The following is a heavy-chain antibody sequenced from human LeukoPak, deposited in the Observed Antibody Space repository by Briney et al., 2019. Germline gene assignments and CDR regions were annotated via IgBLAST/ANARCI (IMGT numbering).Heavy chain of an antibody. D-gene: IGHD3-3*01. CDR3: ARAGSITIFGVVIEIAFDI. CDR1: AYDFTGYY. Sequence: ASVKVSCKVVAYDFTGYYIHWVRQAPGQGLEWMGWINPNSGGTNYAQKFQGRVTMTRDTSISTAYMELSRLRSDDTAVYYCARAGSITIFGVVIEIAFDIWGQGTMVTVSS. CDR2: INPNSGGT. J-gene: IGHJ3*02. V-gene: IGHV1-2*02.